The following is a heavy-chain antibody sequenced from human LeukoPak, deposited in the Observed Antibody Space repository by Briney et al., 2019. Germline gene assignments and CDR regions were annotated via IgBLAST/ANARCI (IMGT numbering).Heavy chain of an antibody. CDR1: GFTFSEHY. CDR3: ARGETATFRGPYFDY. J-gene: IGHJ4*02. D-gene: IGHD5-24*01. V-gene: IGHV3-72*01. Sequence: PGGSLRLSCAASGFTFSEHYMDWVRQTPGKGLEWIGHTRNKANSYSTEYAASVKGRFTISRDESKNSLYLQMSSLKTEDTAVYFCARGETATFRGPYFDYWGQGTLVTVSS. CDR2: TRNKANSYST.